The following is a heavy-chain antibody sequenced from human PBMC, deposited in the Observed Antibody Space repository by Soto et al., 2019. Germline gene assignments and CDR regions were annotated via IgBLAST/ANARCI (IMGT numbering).Heavy chain of an antibody. V-gene: IGHV4-59*01. Sequence: ETLSLSCTGSGGCISSYYWTWIRQPPGKGLEWIGYIYYSGSTNYNPSLKSRVTISVDASKNQFSLKLSSVTAADTAVYYCARGAYCGGECDAEYFQHWGRGTLVTVSS. CDR1: GGCISSYY. J-gene: IGHJ1*01. CDR2: IYYSGST. D-gene: IGHD2-21*01. CDR3: ARGAYCGGECDAEYFQH.